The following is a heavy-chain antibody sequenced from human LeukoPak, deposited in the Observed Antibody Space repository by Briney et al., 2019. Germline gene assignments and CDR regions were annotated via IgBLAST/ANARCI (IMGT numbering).Heavy chain of an antibody. CDR1: GYTFTSYG. V-gene: IGHV1-8*02. J-gene: IGHJ2*01. CDR2: MNPNSGNT. D-gene: IGHD4-17*01. Sequence: GASVKVSCKASGYTFTSYGISWVRQATGQGLEWMGWMNPNSGNTGYAQKFQGRVTMTRNTSISTAYMELSSLRSEDTAVYYCARGATFYGDYWCFDLWGRGTLVTVSS. CDR3: ARGATFYGDYWCFDL.